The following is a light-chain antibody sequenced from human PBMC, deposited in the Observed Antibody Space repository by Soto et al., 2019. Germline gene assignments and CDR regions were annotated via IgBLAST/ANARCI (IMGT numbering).Light chain of an antibody. J-gene: IGKJ1*01. CDR3: QRMRR. Sequence: GDRVTITCRASQNINNWIAWYQQKPGKAPKFLIYDASTLESGVPSRFSGSGFGTEFSLTISSLQPDDFGSYYRQRMRRFGQGAKVDIK. CDR2: DAS. CDR1: QNINNW. V-gene: IGKV1-5*01.